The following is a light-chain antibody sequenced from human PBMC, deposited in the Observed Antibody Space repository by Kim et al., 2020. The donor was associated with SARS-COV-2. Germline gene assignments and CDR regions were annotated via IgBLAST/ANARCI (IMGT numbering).Light chain of an antibody. Sequence: QSITISCSGTINDIGSYSLLSWYQQHPGKAPQLIIYEGSKRPSGISSRFSGSSSGNTASLTITGTQAGDEADYYCNSRDSNDNVVFGGGTQLTVL. CDR3: NSRDSNDNVV. CDR2: EGS. V-gene: IGLV2-14*02. J-gene: IGLJ2*01. CDR1: INDIGSYSL.